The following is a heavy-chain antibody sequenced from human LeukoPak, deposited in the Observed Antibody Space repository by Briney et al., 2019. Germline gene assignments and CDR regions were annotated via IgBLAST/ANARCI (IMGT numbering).Heavy chain of an antibody. Sequence: GGSLRLSCAASGFTFSSYGMHWVRQAPGKGLEWVAFIRYDGSNKYYADSVKGRFTISRDNSKNTLYLQMNSLRAEDTAVYYCAKGGYSNGRYYYYYMDVWGEGTTVTVSS. CDR3: AKGGYSNGRYYYYYMDV. CDR2: IRYDGSNK. J-gene: IGHJ6*03. CDR1: GFTFSSYG. V-gene: IGHV3-30*02. D-gene: IGHD5-18*01.